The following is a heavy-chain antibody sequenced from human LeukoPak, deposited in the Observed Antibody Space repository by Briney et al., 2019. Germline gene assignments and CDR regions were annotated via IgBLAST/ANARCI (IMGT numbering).Heavy chain of an antibody. CDR1: GGSLSSSSYY. CDR3: ARHSSNRNWFDP. D-gene: IGHD6-13*01. J-gene: IGHJ5*02. CDR2: IYYSGST. Sequence: SETLSLTCTVSGGSLSSSSYYWGWIRQPPGKGLEWIGSIYYSGSTYYNPSLKSRVTISVDTSKNQFSLKLSSVTAADTAVYYCARHSSNRNWFDPWGQGTLVTVSS. V-gene: IGHV4-39*01.